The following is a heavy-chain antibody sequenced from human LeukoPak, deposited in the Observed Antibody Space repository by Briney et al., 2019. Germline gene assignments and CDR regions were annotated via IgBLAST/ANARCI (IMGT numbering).Heavy chain of an antibody. CDR3: AKVQLSRIVVVRFLAFDI. V-gene: IGHV3-30*18. J-gene: IGHJ3*02. D-gene: IGHD3-22*01. CDR1: GFIFSSYG. Sequence: GGSLRLSCAASGFIFSSYGMHWVRQAPGKGLEWVAVISYDGSNKYYADSAKGRFTISRDNSKNTLYLQMNSLRAEDTAVYYCAKVQLSRIVVVRFLAFDIWGQGTMVTVSS. CDR2: ISYDGSNK.